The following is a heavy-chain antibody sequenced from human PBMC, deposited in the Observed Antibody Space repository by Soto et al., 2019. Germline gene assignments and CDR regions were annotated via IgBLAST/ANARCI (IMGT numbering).Heavy chain of an antibody. CDR3: ARQASNYYHYGMDV. V-gene: IGHV4-61*08. D-gene: IGHD6-6*01. CDR2: IYYSGST. CDR1: GGSISSGDYY. Sequence: KPSETLSLTCTVSGGSISSGDYYWSWIRQPPGKGLEWIGYIYYSGSTNYNPSLKSRVTISVDTSKNQFSLKLSSVTAADTAVYYCARQASNYYHYGMDVWGQGTTVTVSS. J-gene: IGHJ6*02.